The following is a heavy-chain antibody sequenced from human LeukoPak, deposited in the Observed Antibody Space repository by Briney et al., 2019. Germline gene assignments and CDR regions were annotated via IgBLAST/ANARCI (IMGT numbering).Heavy chain of an antibody. CDR1: GFTFSSYA. CDR2: ISYDGSNK. CDR3: ARDGYNSGSVPYYYYYYGMDV. Sequence: PGGSLRLSCAASGFTFSSYAMHWVRQAPGKGLEWVAVISYDGSNKYYADSVKGRFTISRDNSKNTLYLQMNSLRAEDTAVYYCARDGYNSGSVPYYYYYYGMDVWGQGTTVTVSS. J-gene: IGHJ6*02. V-gene: IGHV3-30-3*01. D-gene: IGHD5-24*01.